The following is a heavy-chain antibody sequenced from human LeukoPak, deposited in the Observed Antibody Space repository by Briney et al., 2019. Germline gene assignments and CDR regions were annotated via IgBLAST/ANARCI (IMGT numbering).Heavy chain of an antibody. D-gene: IGHD3-9*01. V-gene: IGHV3-48*03. CDR3: ARWGAAGYGDY. Sequence: GGSLRLSCAASGFTFSSYGMNWVGQAPARELEGVSYISDSSSTIDYADSVKGRLTISRDNAKNSLYLQMNSLRAEDTAVYYCARWGAAGYGDYWGQGTLVTVSS. J-gene: IGHJ4*02. CDR2: ISDSSSTI. CDR1: GFTFSSYG.